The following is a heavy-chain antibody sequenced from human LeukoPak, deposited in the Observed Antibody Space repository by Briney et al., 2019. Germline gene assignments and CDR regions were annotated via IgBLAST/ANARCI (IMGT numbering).Heavy chain of an antibody. CDR3: AKEYTGTFSPFPSYFDN. Sequence: GGSLRLSCAASGFTVSSNYMSWVRQAPGKGLEWVSVIYSGGSTYYADSVKGQFTISRDNSKNTLYLQMNSLRAEDTAVYYCAKEYTGTFSPFPSYFDNWGQGTLVTVSS. CDR1: GFTVSSNY. J-gene: IGHJ4*02. V-gene: IGHV3-53*01. CDR2: IYSGGST. D-gene: IGHD1-26*01.